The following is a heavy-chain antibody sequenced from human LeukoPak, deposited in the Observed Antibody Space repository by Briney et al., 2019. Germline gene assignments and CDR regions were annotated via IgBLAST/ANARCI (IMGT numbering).Heavy chain of an antibody. CDR3: ARLRGTYYDF. CDR2: IYYSGST. CDR1: GGSVSSGSYY. Sequence: SETLSLTCSVSGGSVSSGSYYWSWIRQPPGKGLEWIGHIYYSGSTNYSPSLKSRVTISVDTSKNQFSLELSSVTAADTAVYYCARLRGTYYDFWGQGTLVTVSS. D-gene: IGHD3-10*01. J-gene: IGHJ4*02. V-gene: IGHV4-61*01.